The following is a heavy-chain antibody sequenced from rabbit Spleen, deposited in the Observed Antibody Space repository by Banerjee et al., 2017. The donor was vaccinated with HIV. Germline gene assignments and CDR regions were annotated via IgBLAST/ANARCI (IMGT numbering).Heavy chain of an antibody. CDR3: ARILVFSGSSYPYNL. V-gene: IGHV1S45*01. CDR2: IDPVVGST. Sequence: QEQLEESGGDLVKPEGSLTLTCTASEFSFSYSYWICWVRQAPGKGLEWIGYIDPVVGSTYYASWVNGRFTISRHNAQNTLHLQLYSLTAADTATYFCARILVFSGSSYPYNLWGQGTLVTVS. D-gene: IGHD8-1*01. J-gene: IGHJ4*01. CDR1: EFSFSYSYW.